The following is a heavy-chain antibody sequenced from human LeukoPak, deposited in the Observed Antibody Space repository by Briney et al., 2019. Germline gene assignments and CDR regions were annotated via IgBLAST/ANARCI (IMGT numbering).Heavy chain of an antibody. D-gene: IGHD6-19*01. CDR2: IYYSGST. CDR1: GGSISSSGYY. J-gene: IGHJ4*02. Sequence: PSETLSLTCTVSGGSISSSGYYWAWIRQPPGQGLGWIASIYYSGSTYYNPSLRSRVTISADTSKNQFSLKVSSLTAADTAVYYCARHVSGWYNFWGQGTLLTVSS. V-gene: IGHV4-39*01. CDR3: ARHVSGWYNF.